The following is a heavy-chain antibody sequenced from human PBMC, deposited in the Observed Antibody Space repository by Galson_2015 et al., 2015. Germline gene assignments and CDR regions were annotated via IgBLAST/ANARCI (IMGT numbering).Heavy chain of an antibody. Sequence: SLRLSCAASGFTFSSSAVNWVRQAPGKGLEWVSYISGGVTTTYYADSVRGRFTISRDNAKNSLYLQMNSLRAEDTAVYYCATSTPSTVTLFYFDYWGQGTLVTVSS. CDR1: GFTFSSSA. D-gene: IGHD4-17*01. J-gene: IGHJ4*02. CDR2: ISGGVTTT. V-gene: IGHV3-48*03. CDR3: ATSTPSTVTLFYFDY.